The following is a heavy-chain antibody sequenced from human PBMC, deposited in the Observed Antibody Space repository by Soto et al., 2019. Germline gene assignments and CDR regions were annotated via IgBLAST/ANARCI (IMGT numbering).Heavy chain of an antibody. CDR2: IYYSGST. Sequence: SETLSLTCTVSGGSISSYYWSWIRQPPGKGLEWIGYIYYSGSTNYNPFLKSRVTISVDTSKNQFSLKLSSVTAADTAVYYCARAGGDYYDSSGRLDYWGQGTLVTVSS. D-gene: IGHD3-22*01. CDR1: GGSISSYY. CDR3: ARAGGDYYDSSGRLDY. J-gene: IGHJ4*02. V-gene: IGHV4-59*01.